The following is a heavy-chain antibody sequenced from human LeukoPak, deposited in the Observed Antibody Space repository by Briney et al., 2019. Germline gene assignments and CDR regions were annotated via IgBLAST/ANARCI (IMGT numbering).Heavy chain of an antibody. D-gene: IGHD3-10*01. CDR3: ARLGNQYGGFENFRIDY. V-gene: IGHV5-51*01. CDR2: IYPGGCGT. J-gene: IGHJ4*02. CDR1: GCGFNSYW. Sequence: GAELQTYYQGAGCGFNSYWIGWGRRLPGKGGGWRGMIYPGGCGTRYNPSFQGQITISVDKSNKKSSVQWSSLKASDTAIYFCARLGNQYGGFENFRIDYWGQGTPVTVSS.